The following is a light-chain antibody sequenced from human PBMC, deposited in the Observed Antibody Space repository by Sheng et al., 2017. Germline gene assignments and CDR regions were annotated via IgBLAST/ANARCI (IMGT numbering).Light chain of an antibody. V-gene: IGKV1-6*01. Sequence: IQMTQSPSSLSASVGDRVTITCRASQDIESHLGWYQQKPGSAPKLLIYATSSLDRGVPSRFSGTGSGTDFALTVSGLQPDDFATYYCLQHHNYPWTFGQGTKVEIK. J-gene: IGKJ1*01. CDR2: ATS. CDR1: QDIESH. CDR3: LQHHNYPWT.